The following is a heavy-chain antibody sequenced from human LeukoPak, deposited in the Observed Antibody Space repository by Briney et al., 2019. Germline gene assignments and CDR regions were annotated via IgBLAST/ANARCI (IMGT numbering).Heavy chain of an antibody. V-gene: IGHV4-4*07. CDR1: GGSISSYY. CDR3: ARARGYYGSGRGLDYYYGMDV. Sequence: SETLSLTCTVSGGSISSYYWSWIRQPAGKGLECIGRIYGSGSTNYNPSLKSRVTISVDTSKNQFSLNLSSVTAADTAIYYCARARGYYGSGRGLDYYYGMDVWGQGTTVTVSS. CDR2: IYGSGST. D-gene: IGHD3-10*01. J-gene: IGHJ6*02.